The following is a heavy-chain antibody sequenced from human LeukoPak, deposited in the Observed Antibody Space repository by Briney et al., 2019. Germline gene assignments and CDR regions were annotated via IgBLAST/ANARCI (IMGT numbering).Heavy chain of an antibody. Sequence: PGGSLRLSCAASVFTFSDNWMHWVRQAPGKGLVWVSRMNSDGRSTYYADSVKGRFTISRDNAKNTLYLQMSSLRVEDTAVYYCSMDLSGAHDYWGQGSVVTVSS. CDR1: VFTFSDNW. D-gene: IGHD2-2*03. J-gene: IGHJ4*02. CDR3: SMDLSGAHDY. CDR2: MNSDGRST. V-gene: IGHV3-74*01.